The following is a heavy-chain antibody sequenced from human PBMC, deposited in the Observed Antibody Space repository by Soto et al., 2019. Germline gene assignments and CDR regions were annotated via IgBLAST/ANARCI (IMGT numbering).Heavy chain of an antibody. Sequence: EEQLVESGGGPVKPGGSLRLSCVASGFSLSSYTMSWVRQAPGKVLEWVSSIGISIGYIYYAESVTGRFTISRDNAQNSLFLEMNSLRAEDTALYFCGRNVLAVTEDAVDVWGQGTMVTVSS. J-gene: IGHJ3*01. CDR3: GRNVLAVTEDAVDV. D-gene: IGHD4-4*01. CDR1: GFSLSSYT. CDR2: IGISIGYI. V-gene: IGHV3-21*01.